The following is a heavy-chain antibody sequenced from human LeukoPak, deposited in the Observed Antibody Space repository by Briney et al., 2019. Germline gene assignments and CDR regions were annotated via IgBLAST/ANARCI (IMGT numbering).Heavy chain of an antibody. CDR1: GYTFTGYY. J-gene: IGHJ6*02. Sequence: ASVKVSCKASGYTFTGYYMHWVRQAPGQGIEWMGWINPNSGGTNYAQKFQGWVTMTRDTSISTAYMELSRLRSDDTAVYYCARDGPIAARHRDYYYYGMDVWGQGTTVTVSS. D-gene: IGHD6-6*01. CDR3: ARDGPIAARHRDYYYYGMDV. V-gene: IGHV1-2*04. CDR2: INPNSGGT.